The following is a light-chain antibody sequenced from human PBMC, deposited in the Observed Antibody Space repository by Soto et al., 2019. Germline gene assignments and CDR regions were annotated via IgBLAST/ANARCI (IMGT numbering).Light chain of an antibody. J-gene: IGKJ5*01. CDR2: GAS. Sequence: EIVMTQSPATLSVSPGERATXXXXXSQSVSYNLAWYQHKPGQAPRLLIYGASTRVTGIPARFSGSGSGTEFTLTISSLQSEDFAVYYCQQYHNWPAITFGQGTRLEIK. V-gene: IGKV3D-15*01. CDR1: QSVSYN. CDR3: QQYHNWPAIT.